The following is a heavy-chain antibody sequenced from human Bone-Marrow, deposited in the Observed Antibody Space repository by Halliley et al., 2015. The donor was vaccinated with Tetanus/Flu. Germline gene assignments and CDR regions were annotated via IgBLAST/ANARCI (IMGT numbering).Heavy chain of an antibody. CDR3: AKGRRGPMPRGPITHSFDK. D-gene: IGHD3-10*01. V-gene: IGHV3-30*18. Sequence: SLRLSCAASGFNFSSYGMHWVRQAPGNGLQWVAVVSSDGSKEYYADSVKGRFTISRDNAKNTQYLQMHSLKTEDTAVYYCAKGRRGPMPRGPITHSFDKWGLGTLVTVSS. J-gene: IGHJ4*01. CDR2: VSSDGSKE. CDR1: GFNFSSYG.